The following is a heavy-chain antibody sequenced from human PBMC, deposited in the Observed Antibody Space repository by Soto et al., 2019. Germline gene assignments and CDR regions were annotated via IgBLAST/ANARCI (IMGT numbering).Heavy chain of an antibody. D-gene: IGHD6-19*01. J-gene: IGHJ5*02. CDR2: ISVYNGNT. CDR3: ARVKASGWLNWFDP. V-gene: IGHV1-18*01. CDR1: GYTFTNDS. Sequence: APVKPSCKAPGYTFTNDSISSARHAVGQGIEWMGWISVYNGNTTYAQKLQGRVTMTPDTSTSTAYMELRSLRSDDTAVYYCARVKASGWLNWFDPWGQGTLVTVTS.